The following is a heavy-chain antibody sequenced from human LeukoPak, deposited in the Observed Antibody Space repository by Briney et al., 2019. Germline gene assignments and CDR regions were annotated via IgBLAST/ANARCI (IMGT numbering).Heavy chain of an antibody. D-gene: IGHD1-26*01. CDR3: ARGDGAY. J-gene: IGHJ4*02. V-gene: IGHV3-53*01. Sequence: GGSLRLSCAASGLPFSSTYMRWVRQAPGKGLEWVSLMHSSGNTYYSDSVKGRFTISRKNSRNTLYIQMNSLRVEDTAVYYCARGDGAYWGQGTPVIVSS. CDR2: MHSSGNT. CDR1: GLPFSSTY.